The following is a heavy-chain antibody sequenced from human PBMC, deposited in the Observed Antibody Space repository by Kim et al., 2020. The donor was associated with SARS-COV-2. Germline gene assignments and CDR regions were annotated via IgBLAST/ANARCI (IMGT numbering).Heavy chain of an antibody. D-gene: IGHD3-10*01. J-gene: IGHJ4*02. Sequence: GGSLRLSCAVSGFTFSNYAMAWVRQAPGEGLEWVSGISGSGGSTYYADSVKGRFTISRDNSKNTLFLQMNSLSVEDTAVYYCAKRGGSGTSFRYFDYWGQGTLLTVSS. CDR2: ISGSGGST. V-gene: IGHV3-23*01. CDR3: AKRGGSGTSFRYFDY. CDR1: GFTFSNYA.